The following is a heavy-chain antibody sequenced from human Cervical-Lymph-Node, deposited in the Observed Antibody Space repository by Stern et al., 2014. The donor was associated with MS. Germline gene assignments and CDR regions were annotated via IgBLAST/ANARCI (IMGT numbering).Heavy chain of an antibody. CDR3: ARSRSPSPYYYYGMDV. J-gene: IGHJ6*02. Sequence: QMQLVKSGGGVVQPGRSLGLSCAASGFTFSSYGMHWVRQAPGKGLGWVAVIWYDGSTKYYADSVKGGFTIPGDNSKNPLYLQMNSLRAEDTAVYYCARSRSPSPYYYYGMDVWGQGTTVTVSS. D-gene: IGHD1-26*01. CDR1: GFTFSSYG. V-gene: IGHV3-33*01. CDR2: IWYDGSTK.